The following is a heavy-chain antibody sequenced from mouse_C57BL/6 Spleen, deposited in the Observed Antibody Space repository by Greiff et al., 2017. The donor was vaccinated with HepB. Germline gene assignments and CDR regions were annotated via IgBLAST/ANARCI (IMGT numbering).Heavy chain of an antibody. CDR2: ISSGSSTI. Sequence: EVQGVESGGGLVKPGGSLKLSCAASGFTFSDYGMHWVRQAPEKGLEWVAYISSGSSTIYYADTVKGRFTISRDNAKSTLFLQRTSLRSEDAAMYYCARKQLGGGDYFDYWGQGTTLTVSS. D-gene: IGHD4-1*02. J-gene: IGHJ2*01. CDR1: GFTFSDYG. V-gene: IGHV5-17*01. CDR3: ARKQLGGGDYFDY.